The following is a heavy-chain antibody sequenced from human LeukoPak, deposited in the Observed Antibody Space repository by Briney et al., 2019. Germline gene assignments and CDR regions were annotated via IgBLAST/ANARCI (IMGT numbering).Heavy chain of an antibody. V-gene: IGHV1-69*13. CDR2: IIPIFGTA. CDR3: ARDSLWSSGSYSSYFDY. CDR1: GGAFSSYA. D-gene: IGHD1-26*01. Sequence: SVKVSCKASGGAFSSYAISWVRQAPGQGLEWMGGIIPIFGTANYAQKFQGRVTITADESTSTAYMELCSLRSEDTAAYYCARDSLWSSGSYSSYFDYWGQGTLVTVSS. J-gene: IGHJ4*02.